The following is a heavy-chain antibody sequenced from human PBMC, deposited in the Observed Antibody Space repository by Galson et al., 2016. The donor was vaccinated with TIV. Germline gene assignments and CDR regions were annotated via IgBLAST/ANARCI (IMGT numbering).Heavy chain of an antibody. CDR3: ARPHYRDGDY. Sequence: SVKVSCKASGGTFSNFVISWVRQAPGQGLEWMGSINPIFGTANYAQKFQGRVTITVDTSTSTIYMELSSLRSEDTAMYYCARPHYRDGDYWGLGTLVTVSS. D-gene: IGHD4-17*01. V-gene: IGHV1-69*06. CDR1: GGTFSNFV. J-gene: IGHJ4*02. CDR2: INPIFGTA.